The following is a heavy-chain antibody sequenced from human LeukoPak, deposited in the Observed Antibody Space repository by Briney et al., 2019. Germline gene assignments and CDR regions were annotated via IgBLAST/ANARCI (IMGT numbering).Heavy chain of an antibody. CDR2: ISYDGSNK. Sequence: PGRSLRLSCAASGVTFSSYAMHWVRQAPGKGLEWVAVISYDGSNKYYADSVKGRFTISRDNSKNTLYLQMNSLRAEDTAVYYCARALNWGLDYWGQGTLVTVSS. CDR3: ARALNWGLDY. V-gene: IGHV3-30*04. D-gene: IGHD7-27*01. CDR1: GVTFSSYA. J-gene: IGHJ4*02.